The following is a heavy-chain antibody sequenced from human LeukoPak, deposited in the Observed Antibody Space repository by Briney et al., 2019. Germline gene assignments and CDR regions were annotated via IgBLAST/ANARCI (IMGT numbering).Heavy chain of an antibody. CDR3: AREDDSSGYYRY. CDR2: IYYSGST. J-gene: IGHJ4*02. D-gene: IGHD3-22*01. CDR1: GGSIGSYY. V-gene: IGHV4-59*01. Sequence: SETLSLTCTVSGGSIGSYYWSWIRQPPGKGLEWIGYIYYSGSTNYNPSLKSRVTISVDTSKNQFSLKLSSVTAADTAVYYCAREDDSSGYYRYWGQGTLVTVSS.